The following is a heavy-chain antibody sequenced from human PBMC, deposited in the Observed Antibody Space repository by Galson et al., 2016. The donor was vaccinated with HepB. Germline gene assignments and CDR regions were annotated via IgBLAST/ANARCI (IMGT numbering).Heavy chain of an antibody. V-gene: IGHV3-11*03. J-gene: IGHJ3*02. D-gene: IGHD5-12*01. CDR1: GFTFSDYY. CDR3: ARNRGYSGYDAFDI. Sequence: SLRLSCAASGFTFSDYYMSWIRQAPGKGLEWVSYISISSSYTNYADSVKGRFTIYRDNAKNSVYLQMNSLRAEDTAVYYCARNRGYSGYDAFDIWGQGTMVTVSS. CDR2: ISISSSYT.